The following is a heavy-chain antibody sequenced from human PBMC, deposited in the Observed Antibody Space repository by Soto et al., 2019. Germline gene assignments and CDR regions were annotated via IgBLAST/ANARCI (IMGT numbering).Heavy chain of an antibody. CDR1: GYSFTSYW. CDR3: ASYAHDYYWMEV. CDR2: IDPSDSYT. D-gene: IGHD2-2*01. Sequence: GESLKISFNGSGYSFTSYWISWVRQMPGKVLEWMRRIDPSDSYTNYSPSFQGHVTISADKSISTAYLQWSSLKASDTAMYYCASYAHDYYWMEVWGQGTTVTVSS. V-gene: IGHV5-10-1*01. J-gene: IGHJ6*02.